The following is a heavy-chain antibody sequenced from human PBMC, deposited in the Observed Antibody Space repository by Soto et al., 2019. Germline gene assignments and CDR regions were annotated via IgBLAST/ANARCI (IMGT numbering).Heavy chain of an antibody. Sequence: GGSLRLSCTASGFTFGDYAVSWVRRAPGKGLEWIGFIRSYANGGTTEYAASVRNRFTISRDDSKGVAYLQMNSLKAEDTAVFYCSIAYCSTTSCHYYYGMDVWGPGTAVTVSS. D-gene: IGHD2-2*01. CDR1: GFTFGDYA. CDR3: SIAYCSTTSCHYYYGMDV. CDR2: IRSYANGGTT. J-gene: IGHJ6*02. V-gene: IGHV3-49*04.